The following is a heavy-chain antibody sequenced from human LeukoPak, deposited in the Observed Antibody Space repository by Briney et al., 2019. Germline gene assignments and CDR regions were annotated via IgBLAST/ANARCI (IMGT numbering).Heavy chain of an antibody. V-gene: IGHV4-59*08. CDR1: GGSISTYN. J-gene: IGHJ4*02. Sequence: SETLSLTCSVSGGSISTYNWNWIRQPPGKGLEWIGYISYNGSPDYNPSFKSRFTMSVDTSKGHFSLKLTSLTAADTAVYYCARFRGTSSWHQEVFDYWGQGTLVTVSS. D-gene: IGHD2-2*01. CDR3: ARFRGTSSWHQEVFDY. CDR2: ISYNGSP.